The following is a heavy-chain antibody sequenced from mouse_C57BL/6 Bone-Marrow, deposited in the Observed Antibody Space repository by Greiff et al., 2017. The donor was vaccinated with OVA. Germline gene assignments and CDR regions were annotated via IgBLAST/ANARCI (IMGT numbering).Heavy chain of an antibody. J-gene: IGHJ2*01. CDR2: ISDGGSYT. Sequence: VKLVESGGGLVKPGGSLKLACAASGFTFSSYAMSWVRQTPEKRLEWVATISDGGSYTYYPDNVKGRFTISRDNSKNNLYLQMSHLKSEDTAMYYCAIDSHYFDYWGQGTTLTVSS. D-gene: IGHD6-2*01. CDR3: AIDSHYFDY. V-gene: IGHV5-4*01. CDR1: GFTFSSYA.